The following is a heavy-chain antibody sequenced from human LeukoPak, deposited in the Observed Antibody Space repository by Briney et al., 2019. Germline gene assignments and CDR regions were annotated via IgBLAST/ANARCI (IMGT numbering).Heavy chain of an antibody. D-gene: IGHD2-15*01. CDR3: ARVSLGYCSGGTCYFQDH. V-gene: IGHV1-8*01. CDR1: GYTFTNYD. CDR2: MNPDSGNT. Sequence: ASVKVSCKASGYTFTNYDINWVRRATGQGLEWMGWMNPDSGNTGYAQKFQGRVTMTRSTSISTAYMELSSLTSEDTAVYYCARVSLGYCSGGTCYFQDHWGQGTLVTVSS. J-gene: IGHJ4*02.